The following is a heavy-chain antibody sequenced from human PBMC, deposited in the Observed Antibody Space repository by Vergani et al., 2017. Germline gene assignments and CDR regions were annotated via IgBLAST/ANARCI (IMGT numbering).Heavy chain of an antibody. CDR2: IYYSGST. J-gene: IGHJ3*02. CDR1: GGSISSGGYY. CDR3: ARDQAESVYGGNPLDAFDI. D-gene: IGHD4-23*01. Sequence: QVQLQESGPGLVKPSQTLSLTCTVSGGSISSGGYYWSWIRQHPGKGLEWIGYIYYSGSTYYNPSLKSRVTISVDTSKNPFSLKLSSVTAADTVVYYCARDQAESVYGGNPLDAFDIWGQGTMVTVSS. V-gene: IGHV4-31*03.